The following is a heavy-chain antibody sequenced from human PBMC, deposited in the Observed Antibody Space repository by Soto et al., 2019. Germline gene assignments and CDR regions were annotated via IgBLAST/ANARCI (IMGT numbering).Heavy chain of an antibody. CDR2: IIPIFGTA. CDR3: ARDRVWDSSSSHNWFDP. D-gene: IGHD6-6*01. J-gene: IGHJ5*02. Sequence: QVQLVQSGAEVKKPGSSVKVSCKASGGTFSSYAISWVRQAPGQGLEWMGGIIPIFGTANYAQKFQGRVTITADESTSTAYMELSSLRSEDTAVYYCARDRVWDSSSSHNWFDPWGQITLVTVSS. CDR1: GGTFSSYA. V-gene: IGHV1-69*01.